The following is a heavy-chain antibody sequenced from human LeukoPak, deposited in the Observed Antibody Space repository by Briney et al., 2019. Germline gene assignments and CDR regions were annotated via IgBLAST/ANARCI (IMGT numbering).Heavy chain of an antibody. CDR3: AREGARYQYDRHDAFDI. D-gene: IGHD3-22*01. J-gene: IGHJ3*02. V-gene: IGHV4-38-2*02. Sequence: SETLSLTCTVSGYSITNGYYWGWIRQPPGKGLEWIGSIYHDGRIDYNPSLKSRVTISVDKSKNQFSLNLNSVTAADTAVYYCAREGARYQYDRHDAFDIWGQGTMVTVSS. CDR1: GYSITNGYY. CDR2: IYHDGRI.